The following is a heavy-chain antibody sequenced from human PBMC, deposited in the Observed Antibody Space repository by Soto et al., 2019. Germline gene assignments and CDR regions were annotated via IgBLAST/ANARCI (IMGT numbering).Heavy chain of an antibody. CDR1: GYTFTSYY. J-gene: IGHJ5*02. CDR3: ARVYPSDTRYGYVGNNWFDP. Sequence: QVQLVQSGAEVKKPGASVKVSCKASGYTFTSYYMHWVRQAPGQGLEWMGIINPSGGSTSYAQKSQGRVTMTRDTSTSTVYMELSSLRSEDTAVYYCARVYPSDTRYGYVGNNWFDPWGQGTLVTVSS. CDR2: INPSGGST. V-gene: IGHV1-46*03. D-gene: IGHD5-18*01.